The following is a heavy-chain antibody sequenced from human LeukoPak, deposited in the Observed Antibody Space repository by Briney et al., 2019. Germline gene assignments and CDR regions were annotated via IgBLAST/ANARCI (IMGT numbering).Heavy chain of an antibody. D-gene: IGHD2-2*02. V-gene: IGHV3-30*03. J-gene: IGHJ4*02. CDR1: GFTFSSYG. Sequence: PGGSLRLSCAASGFTFSSYGMHWVRQAPGKGLEWVAVISYDGSNKYYADSVKGRFAISRDNSKNTLYLQMNSLRAEDTAVYYCARDSGCSSTSCYTGVFDYWGQGTLVTVSS. CDR3: ARDSGCSSTSCYTGVFDY. CDR2: ISYDGSNK.